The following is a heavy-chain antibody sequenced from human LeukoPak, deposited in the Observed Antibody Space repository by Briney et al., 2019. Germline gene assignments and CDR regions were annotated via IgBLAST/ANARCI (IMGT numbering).Heavy chain of an antibody. J-gene: IGHJ6*03. CDR2: INPKSGGT. V-gene: IGHV1-2*02. D-gene: IGHD6-6*01. CDR3: ARDFARGIAARNYYYYMDV. CDR1: GYTFTGYY. Sequence: VKGSCKASGYTFTGYYMHWVRQAPGQGLEWMGWINPKSGGTNYAQKFQGRVTMTRDTSISTAYMELSRLRSDDTAVYYCARDFARGIAARNYYYYMDVWGKGTTVTVSS.